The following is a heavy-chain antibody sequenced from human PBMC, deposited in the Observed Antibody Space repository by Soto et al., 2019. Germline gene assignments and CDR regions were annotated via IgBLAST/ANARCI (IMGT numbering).Heavy chain of an antibody. Sequence: QVQLVESGGGVVQPGRSLRLSCAASGFTFSSYGMHWVRQAPGKGLEWVAVISYDGSNKYYADSVKGRFTISRDNSKNTLYLQMNSLRAEDTAVYYCSRNGLGYCSSTSCYKAGSGMDVWGQGTTVTVSS. J-gene: IGHJ6*02. CDR3: SRNGLGYCSSTSCYKAGSGMDV. V-gene: IGHV3-30*03. CDR2: ISYDGSNK. D-gene: IGHD2-2*02. CDR1: GFTFSSYG.